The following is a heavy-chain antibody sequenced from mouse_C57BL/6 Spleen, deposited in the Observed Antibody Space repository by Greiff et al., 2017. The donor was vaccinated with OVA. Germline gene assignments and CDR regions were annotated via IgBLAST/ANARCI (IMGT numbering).Heavy chain of an antibody. J-gene: IGHJ1*03. CDR2: IYWDDDK. V-gene: IGHV8-12*01. D-gene: IGHD1-1*01. CDR3: ARSGITTVVDWYFDV. CDR1: GFSLSTSGMG. Sequence: QVQLKESGPGILQSSQTLSLTCSFSGFSLSTSGMGVSWIRQPSGKGLEWLAHIYWDDDKRYNPSLKSRLTISKDTSRNQVFLKITSVDTADTATYYCARSGITTVVDWYFDVWGTGTTVTVSS.